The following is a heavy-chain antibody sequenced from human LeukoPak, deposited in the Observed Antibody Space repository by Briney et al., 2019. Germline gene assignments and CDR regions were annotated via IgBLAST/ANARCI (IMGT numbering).Heavy chain of an antibody. J-gene: IGHJ5*02. CDR2: ITGGHYAT. D-gene: IGHD4-17*01. CDR1: GFSFSSFA. V-gene: IGHV3-23*01. Sequence: GGSLRLSCAASGFSFSSFAMTWVRQAPGKGLEWVSSITGGHYATYNTDSVKGRFTISRDNAKNTLYLQMNSLRADDTAIYYCTKDPNGDYIGAFDPWRQGPLVTGSS. CDR3: TKDPNGDYIGAFDP.